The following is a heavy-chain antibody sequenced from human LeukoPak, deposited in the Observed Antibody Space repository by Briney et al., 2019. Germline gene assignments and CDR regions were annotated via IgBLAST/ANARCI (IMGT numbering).Heavy chain of an antibody. J-gene: IGHJ4*02. V-gene: IGHV3-30*02. D-gene: IGHD4-17*01. Sequence: GGSLRLSCAASGFTFGSYGMHWVRQAPGKGLEWVAFIRYDGSNKYYADSVKGRFTISRDNSKNTLYLQMNSLRAEDTAVYYCAKAHPDYGDFGMNDYWGQGTLVTVSS. CDR3: AKAHPDYGDFGMNDY. CDR2: IRYDGSNK. CDR1: GFTFGSYG.